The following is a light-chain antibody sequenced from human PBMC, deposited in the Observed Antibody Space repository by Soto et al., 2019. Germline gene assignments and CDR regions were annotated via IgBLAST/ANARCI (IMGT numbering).Light chain of an antibody. CDR2: DAS. CDR1: QSVTNS. J-gene: IGKJ1*01. CDR3: QQYNSYWWT. V-gene: IGKV3-11*01. Sequence: EIVLTQSPVTLSFSPGERATLTCRASQSVTNSLAWYQQKPGQAPRLLVYDASNRATGIPTRFSGSGSGTDFTLTISSLQPDDFATYYCQQYNSYWWTFGQGTKVDI.